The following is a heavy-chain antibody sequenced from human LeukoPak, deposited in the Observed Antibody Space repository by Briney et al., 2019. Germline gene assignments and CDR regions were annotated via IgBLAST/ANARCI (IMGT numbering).Heavy chain of an antibody. Sequence: SETLFLTCTVSGGSISSYYWSWILQPPGRGLEWMGESNHSGRTNYNPSLKSRVTISVDPSKNQFSLKPSSVPAADPAVYYCAAGYSSGWYQGAANPGSFDYWGQGTLVTVSS. CDR3: AAGYSSGWYQGAANPGSFDY. V-gene: IGHV4-34*01. CDR1: GGSISSYY. J-gene: IGHJ4*02. D-gene: IGHD6-19*01. CDR2: SNHSGRT.